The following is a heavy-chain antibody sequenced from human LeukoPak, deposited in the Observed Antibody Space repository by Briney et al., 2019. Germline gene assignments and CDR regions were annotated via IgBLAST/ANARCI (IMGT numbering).Heavy chain of an antibody. Sequence: GGSLRLSCAASGFTFSSYSMNWVRQAPGKGLEWVAYVSSSRSSAHYADSVKGRFTISRDNAKNSLYLQMNRLRDEDTAVYYCAKGYDSAWYAATDYWGQGSLVTVSS. CDR3: AKGYDSAWYAATDY. V-gene: IGHV3-48*02. CDR1: GFTFSSYS. J-gene: IGHJ4*02. D-gene: IGHD6-13*01. CDR2: VSSSRSSA.